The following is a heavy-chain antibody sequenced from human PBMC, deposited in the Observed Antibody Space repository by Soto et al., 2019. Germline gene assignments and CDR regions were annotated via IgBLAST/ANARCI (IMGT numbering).Heavy chain of an antibody. CDR1: GGSFSGYY. V-gene: IGHV4-34*01. CDR3: AREDVDTAMVSRVVHFDY. J-gene: IGHJ4*02. CDR2: INHSGST. D-gene: IGHD5-18*01. Sequence: QVQLQQWGAGLLKPSETLSLTCAVYGGSFSGYYWSWIRQPPGKGLEWIGEINHSGSTNYNPSLKSRVTISVDTSKNQFSLKLSSVTAADTAVYYCAREDVDTAMVSRVVHFDYWGQGTLVTVSS.